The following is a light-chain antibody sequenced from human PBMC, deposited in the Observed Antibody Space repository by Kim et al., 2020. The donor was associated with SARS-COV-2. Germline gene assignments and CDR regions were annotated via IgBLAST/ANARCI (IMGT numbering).Light chain of an antibody. V-gene: IGLV1-44*01. J-gene: IGLJ1*01. Sequence: QSVLTQPPSASGTPGQRVTISCSGSSSNIGSNTVNWYQQHPGTAPKLLIYSNNQRPSGVPDRFSVSKSGTSASLAISGLQSEDEADYYCAAWDDSLNGPKYVFGTGTKVTVL. CDR3: AAWDDSLNGPKYV. CDR2: SNN. CDR1: SSNIGSNT.